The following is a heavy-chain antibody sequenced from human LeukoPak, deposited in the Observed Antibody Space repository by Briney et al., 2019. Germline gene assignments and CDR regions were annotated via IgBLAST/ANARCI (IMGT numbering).Heavy chain of an antibody. V-gene: IGHV1-2*02. D-gene: IGHD3-3*01. Sequence: ASVKVSCKASGYTFTGYYMHWVRQAPGQGLEWMGWINPNSGGTNYAQKFQGRVTMTRDTSISTAYMELSRLRSDDTAVYYCARGSPTIFGVVMPNYWGQGTLVTVSS. CDR1: GYTFTGYY. CDR3: ARGSPTIFGVVMPNY. J-gene: IGHJ4*02. CDR2: INPNSGGT.